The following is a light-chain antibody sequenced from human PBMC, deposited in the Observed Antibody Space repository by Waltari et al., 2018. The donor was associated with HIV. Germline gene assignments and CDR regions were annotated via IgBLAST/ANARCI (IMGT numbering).Light chain of an antibody. J-gene: IGLJ1*01. CDR3: SSYAGSNNLV. V-gene: IGLV2-8*01. CDR2: EVS. CDR1: SSDVGGYKY. Sequence: QSALTQPPSASGSPGQSVTISCTGTSSDVGGYKYVSWYQQHPGKAPKLMIYEVSKRPSVVPDRFSGSKSGNTASLTVSGLQAEDEADYYCSSYAGSNNLVFGTGTKVTVL.